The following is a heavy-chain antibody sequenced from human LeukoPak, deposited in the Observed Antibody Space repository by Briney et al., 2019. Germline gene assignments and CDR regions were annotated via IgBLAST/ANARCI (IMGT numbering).Heavy chain of an antibody. D-gene: IGHD6-25*01. Sequence: GGSLRLSCAASGFTFRSYWMSWVRQSPGKGLEWVASIRQDAIEEYYVDSVRGRFTISRDNAKNSLSLQMNSLRAEDTAIYYCARARTLYSGSPAHMDVWGKGTTFTVSS. CDR3: ARARTLYSGSPAHMDV. CDR1: GFTFRSYW. J-gene: IGHJ6*03. V-gene: IGHV3-7*01. CDR2: IRQDAIEE.